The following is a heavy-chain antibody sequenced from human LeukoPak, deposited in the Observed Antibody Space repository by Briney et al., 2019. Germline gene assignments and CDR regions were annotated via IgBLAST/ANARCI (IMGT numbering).Heavy chain of an antibody. D-gene: IGHD6-13*01. Sequence: PGRSLRLSCAASGFTFSSYGMHWVRQAPGKGLEWVAVIWYDGSNKYYADSVKGRFTISRDNSKNTLYLQMNSLRAEDTAVYYCARDPASPSVGESSSWYLLDYWGQGTLVTVSS. CDR3: ARDPASPSVGESSSWYLLDY. CDR1: GFTFSSYG. J-gene: IGHJ4*02. V-gene: IGHV3-33*01. CDR2: IWYDGSNK.